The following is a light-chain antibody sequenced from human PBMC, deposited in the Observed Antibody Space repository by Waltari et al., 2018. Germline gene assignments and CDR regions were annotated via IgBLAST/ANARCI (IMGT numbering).Light chain of an antibody. V-gene: IGKV3D-15*01. J-gene: IGKJ4*01. CDR3: QQYNKWPLT. CDR1: QSVYTN. Sequence: EIVLTPSPATLSVSLGERATLPCRASQSVYTNLAWYQQRPGQAPRLLIYGASTRGTDIPARFSGSGSGTEFTLTITTLQSEDFAVYYCQQYNKWPLTFGGGTKVEI. CDR2: GAS.